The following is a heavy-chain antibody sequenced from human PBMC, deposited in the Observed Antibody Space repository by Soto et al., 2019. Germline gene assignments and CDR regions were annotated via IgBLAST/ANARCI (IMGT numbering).Heavy chain of an antibody. CDR1: GYTFTSYG. Sequence: QVQLVQSGAEVKKPGASVKVSCKASGYTFTSYGISWVRQAPGQGLEWMGWISAYNGNTNYAQKLQGRVTMTTDTTASAAYMELRSLRSDDPAGYYCARGGEDIVVAVAATPSEGWVDPWGQGTLVTVSS. CDR2: ISAYNGNT. V-gene: IGHV1-18*01. J-gene: IGHJ5*02. CDR3: ARGGEDIVVAVAATPSEGWVDP. D-gene: IGHD2-15*01.